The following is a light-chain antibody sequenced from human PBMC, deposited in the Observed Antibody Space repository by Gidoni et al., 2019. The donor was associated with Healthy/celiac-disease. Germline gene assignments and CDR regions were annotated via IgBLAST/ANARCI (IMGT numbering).Light chain of an antibody. Sequence: DIQRTQSPSPLSASVGDRVTITCRASQSISSWLAWYQQKPGKAPKLLIYTASSLESGVPSRFSGSGSGTEFTLTISSLQPDDFATYYCQQYNSYPRTFGQGTKVEIK. CDR3: QQYNSYPRT. CDR2: TAS. J-gene: IGKJ1*01. V-gene: IGKV1-5*03. CDR1: QSISSW.